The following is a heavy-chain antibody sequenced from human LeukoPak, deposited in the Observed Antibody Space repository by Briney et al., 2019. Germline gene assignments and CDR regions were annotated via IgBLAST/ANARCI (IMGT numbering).Heavy chain of an antibody. J-gene: IGHJ4*02. CDR3: ARDLRKGGYLDY. V-gene: IGHV3-33*01. CDR1: GFTFSTYG. CDR2: IWFDGSNK. D-gene: IGHD5/OR15-5a*01. Sequence: GGSLRLSCAASGFTFSTYGMHWVRQAPGKGLEWVALIWFDGSNKYHADSVQGRFTISRDNSENTLYLQTNSLGAEDTAVYYCARDLRKGGYLDYWGQGTLVTVSS.